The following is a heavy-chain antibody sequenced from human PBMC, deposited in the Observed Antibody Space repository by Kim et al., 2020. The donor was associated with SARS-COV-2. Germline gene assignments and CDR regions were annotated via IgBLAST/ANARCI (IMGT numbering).Heavy chain of an antibody. Sequence: SETLSLTCAVYGGSFSGYYWSWIRQPPGKGLEWIGEINHSGSTNYNPSLKSRVTISVDTSKNQFSLKLSSVTAADTAVYYCARPHVLLWFGRDAFDIWGQGTMVTVSS. V-gene: IGHV4-34*01. CDR3: ARPHVLLWFGRDAFDI. CDR2: INHSGST. CDR1: GGSFSGYY. J-gene: IGHJ3*02. D-gene: IGHD3-10*01.